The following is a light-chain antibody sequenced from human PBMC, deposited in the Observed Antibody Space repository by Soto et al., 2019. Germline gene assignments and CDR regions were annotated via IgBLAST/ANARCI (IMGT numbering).Light chain of an antibody. V-gene: IGKV3-11*01. CDR3: QQRRNLPS. Sequence: EVVLTQSPATLSLSPGERATLSCRASQSISNYLTWYQQKPGQAPRLLIYDASNRATGIPARFSGSGSGTDFTLTISSLEPEDFAVYYCQQRRNLPSFGGGTKVEIK. J-gene: IGKJ4*01. CDR1: QSISNY. CDR2: DAS.